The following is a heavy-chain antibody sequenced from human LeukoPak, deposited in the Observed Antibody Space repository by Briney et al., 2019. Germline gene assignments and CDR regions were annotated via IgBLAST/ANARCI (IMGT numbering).Heavy chain of an antibody. J-gene: IGHJ3*02. CDR1: GFTFSNAW. CDR3: AKALDFEWLVFYAFDI. D-gene: IGHD3-9*01. V-gene: IGHV3-15*01. Sequence: PGGSLRLSCAASGFTFSNAWMSWVRQAPGKGLEWDGRIKSKTDGGTTDYAAPVKGRFTISRDDSKNTLYLQMNSLKTEDTAVYYCAKALDFEWLVFYAFDIWGQGTMVTVSS. CDR2: IKSKTDGGTT.